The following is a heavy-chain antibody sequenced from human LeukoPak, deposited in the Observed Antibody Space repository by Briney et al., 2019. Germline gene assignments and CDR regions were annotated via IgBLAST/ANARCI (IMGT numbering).Heavy chain of an antibody. CDR1: GYTFTSYD. Sequence: ASVKVSCKASGYTFTSYDINWVRQATGQGLDWMGGFDPKDGETIYAQKFQGRVTVTEDTSTDTAYMELRSLRSEDTAVYYCAARLFYYDSSGYYYADDYWGQGTLVTVSS. CDR3: AARLFYYDSSGYYYADDY. D-gene: IGHD3-22*01. V-gene: IGHV1-24*01. J-gene: IGHJ4*02. CDR2: FDPKDGET.